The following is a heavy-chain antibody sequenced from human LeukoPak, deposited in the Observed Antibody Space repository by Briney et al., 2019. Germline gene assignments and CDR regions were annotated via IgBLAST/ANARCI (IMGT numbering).Heavy chain of an antibody. D-gene: IGHD2-15*01. CDR3: ARDQVAPYYYYGMDV. V-gene: IGHV1-2*02. J-gene: IGHJ6*02. CDR2: INPNSGGT. Sequence: ASVKVSCKASGYTFTGYYMHWVRQAPGQGLEWMGWINPNSGGTNYAQKFQGRVTMTRDTSISTAYMELSRLRSDGTAVYYCARDQVAPYYYYGMDVWGQGTTVTVSS. CDR1: GYTFTGYY.